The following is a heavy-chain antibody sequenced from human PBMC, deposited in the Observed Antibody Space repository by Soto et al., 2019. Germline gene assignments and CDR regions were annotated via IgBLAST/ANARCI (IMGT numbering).Heavy chain of an antibody. CDR1: GYTFSSYT. J-gene: IGHJ6*02. CDR3: ERSHYDILPGKYGGWGQRQYNYYGAMDV. CDR2: INAANGDT. Sequence: GASVKVSCKASGYTFSSYTINWVRQVPGQRLEWMGWINAANGDTKYSQNFLGRVTITGGTASSTAYMTVSRLRSEDAAVYYCERSHYDILPGKYGGWGQRQYNYYGAMDVWRQGTTVAVSS. V-gene: IGHV1-3*01. D-gene: IGHD3-9*01.